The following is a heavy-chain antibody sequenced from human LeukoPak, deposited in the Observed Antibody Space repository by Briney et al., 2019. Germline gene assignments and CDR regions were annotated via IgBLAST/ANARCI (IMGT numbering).Heavy chain of an antibody. Sequence: SETLSLTCTVSGGSISSGGYYWSRIRQHPGKGLEWIGYIYYSGGTYYNPSLKSRVTISVDTSKNQFSLKLSSVTAADTAVYYCARKEYQLLGWFDPRGQGTLVTVSS. J-gene: IGHJ5*02. CDR2: IYYSGGT. D-gene: IGHD2-2*01. CDR3: ARKEYQLLGWFDP. CDR1: GGSISSGGYY. V-gene: IGHV4-31*03.